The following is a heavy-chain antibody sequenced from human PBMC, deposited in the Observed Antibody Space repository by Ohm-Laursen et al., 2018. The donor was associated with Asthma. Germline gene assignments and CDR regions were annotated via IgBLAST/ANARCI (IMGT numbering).Heavy chain of an antibody. CDR3: AKVLQKKVVPAAVGIFDY. CDR1: GFTFSSYA. J-gene: IGHJ4*02. Sequence: SLRLSCTASGFTFSSYAMSWVRQAPGKGLEWVSYISKSTRTIKYADSVKGRFTISRDNSKNTLYLQMNSLRAEDTAVYYCAKVLQKKVVPAAVGIFDYWGQGTLVTVSS. V-gene: IGHV3-23*01. D-gene: IGHD2-2*01. CDR2: ISKSTRTI.